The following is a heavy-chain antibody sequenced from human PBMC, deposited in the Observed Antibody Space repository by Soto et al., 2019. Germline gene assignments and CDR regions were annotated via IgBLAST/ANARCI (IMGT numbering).Heavy chain of an antibody. V-gene: IGHV4-31*03. CDR3: AREPTG. Sequence: QVQLQESGPGLVKPSQTLSLPCTVSGGSISSGGYYWTWIRQHPGKCLEWIGYTYYRGSTSYNPPFKSRVTISGDTSKNQFPLKLSSVTAADTAVYYCAREPTGWGQGTLVTVSS. J-gene: IGHJ4*02. CDR2: TYYRGST. CDR1: GGSISSGGYY.